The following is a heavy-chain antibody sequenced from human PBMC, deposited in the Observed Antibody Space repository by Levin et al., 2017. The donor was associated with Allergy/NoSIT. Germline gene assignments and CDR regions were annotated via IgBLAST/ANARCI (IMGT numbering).Heavy chain of an antibody. CDR1: GYSISSGLY. CDR2: IYHAGNT. CDR3: ARVGDFYNTTNYYFGKRPFDY. V-gene: IGHV4-38-2*02. Sequence: SETLSLTCSVSGYSISSGLYWGWLRQPPGKGLEWIANIYHAGNTYYNPSLRSRVTMAVDTSKNQFSLMLSSVTAADTAIYYCARVGDFYNTTNYYFGKRPFDYWGQGALVTVSS. J-gene: IGHJ4*02. D-gene: IGHD3/OR15-3a*01.